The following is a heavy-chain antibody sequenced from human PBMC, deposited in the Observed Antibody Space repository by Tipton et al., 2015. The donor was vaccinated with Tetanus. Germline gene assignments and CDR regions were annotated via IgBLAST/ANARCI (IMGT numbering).Heavy chain of an antibody. CDR3: ARGELAPGLDY. V-gene: IGHV4-38-2*01. CDR1: GYSISSGYY. D-gene: IGHD1-14*01. CDR2: IYHSGST. Sequence: TLSLTCAVSGYSISSGYYWGWIRQPPGKGLEWIGSIYHSGSTYYNPSLKSRVTISVDTSKNQFSLKLSSVTAADTAVYYCARGELAPGLDYWGQGTLVTVSS. J-gene: IGHJ4*02.